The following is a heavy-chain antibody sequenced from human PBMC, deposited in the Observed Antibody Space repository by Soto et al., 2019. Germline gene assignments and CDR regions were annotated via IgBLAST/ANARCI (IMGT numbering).Heavy chain of an antibody. J-gene: IGHJ4*02. CDR2: ISAFNGDT. CDR3: AREAGWQRMVPYD. V-gene: IGHV1-18*04. Sequence: QVQLVQSGTEVKKPGASVNVSCKAFGYTFTSYGFSWVRQVPGQGLEWLGWISAFNGDTQYAQTMKGRLTVTTDTSTTTVHMELSSPTPADTAVYYCAREAGWQRMVPYDWGQGTLVTVSS. D-gene: IGHD6-25*01. CDR1: GYTFTSYG.